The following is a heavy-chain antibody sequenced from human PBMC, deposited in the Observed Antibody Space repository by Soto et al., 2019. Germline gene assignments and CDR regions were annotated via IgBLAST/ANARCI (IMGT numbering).Heavy chain of an antibody. J-gene: IGHJ4*02. Sequence: ETLSLTCTVSGGSISSYYWSWIRQPPGKGLEWIGYIYYSGSTNYNPSLKSRATISVDTSKNQFSLKLNSMTAADTAVYYCARHNYGSGSTYFDYWGQGTLVTVSS. D-gene: IGHD3-10*01. CDR2: IYYSGST. CDR1: GGSISSYY. CDR3: ARHNYGSGSTYFDY. V-gene: IGHV4-59*08.